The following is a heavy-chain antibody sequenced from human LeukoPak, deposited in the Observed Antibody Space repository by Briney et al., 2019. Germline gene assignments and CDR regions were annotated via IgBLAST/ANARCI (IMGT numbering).Heavy chain of an antibody. J-gene: IGHJ4*02. D-gene: IGHD4-17*01. CDR2: ISAYNGNT. V-gene: IGHV1-18*04. CDR1: GYTFTSYY. CDR3: ARNDYGDYAGLDY. Sequence: GASVKVSCKASGYTFTSYYMHWVRQAPGQGLEWMGWISAYNGNTNYAQKLQGRVTMTTDTSTSTAYMELRSLRSDDTAVYYCARNDYGDYAGLDYWGQGTLVTVSS.